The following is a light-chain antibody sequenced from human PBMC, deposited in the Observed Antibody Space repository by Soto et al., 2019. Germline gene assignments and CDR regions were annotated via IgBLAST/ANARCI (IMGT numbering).Light chain of an antibody. J-gene: IGLJ2*01. CDR3: QSYDSSLSAMV. CDR1: SSNIGAGYD. V-gene: IGLV1-40*01. Sequence: QAVVTQPPSVSGAPGQRVTISCTGSSSNIGAGYDVHWYQQLPGTAPKVLIYGNSNRPSGVPDRFSGSKSGTSASLAITGLQAEDEADYYCQSYDSSLSAMVFGGGTKLTVL. CDR2: GNS.